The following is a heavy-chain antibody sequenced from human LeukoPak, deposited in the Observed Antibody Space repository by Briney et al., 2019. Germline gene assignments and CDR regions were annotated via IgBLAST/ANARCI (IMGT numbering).Heavy chain of an antibody. CDR1: GSTFSSYD. V-gene: IGHV3-13*01. D-gene: IGHD4-23*01. CDR3: ARGPGGPYYYYYYMDV. Sequence: GGSLRLSCAASGSTFSSYDIRWVRHATGKGLEWVSAIGTAGDTYYPGSVKGRFTISRENAKNSLYLQMNSLRAGDTAVYYCARGPGGPYYYYYYMDVWGKGTTVTVSS. J-gene: IGHJ6*03. CDR2: IGTAGDT.